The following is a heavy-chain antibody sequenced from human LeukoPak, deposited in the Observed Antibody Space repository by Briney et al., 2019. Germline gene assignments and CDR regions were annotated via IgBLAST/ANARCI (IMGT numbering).Heavy chain of an antibody. D-gene: IGHD2-2*01. CDR3: AKPTKDIVVVPAATAVDY. V-gene: IGHV3-21*04. Sequence: PGGSLRLSCAASGFTFSNYNMNWVRQAPGKGLEWVSSISSSSSYIYYADSVKGRFTISRDNSKNTLYLQMNSLRAEDTAVYYCAKPTKDIVVVPAATAVDYWGQGTLVTVSS. CDR2: ISSSSSYI. CDR1: GFTFSNYN. J-gene: IGHJ4*02.